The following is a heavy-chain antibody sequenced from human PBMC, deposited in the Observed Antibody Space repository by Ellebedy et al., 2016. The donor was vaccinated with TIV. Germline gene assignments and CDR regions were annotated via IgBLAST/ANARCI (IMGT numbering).Heavy chain of an antibody. Sequence: ASVKVSXKASRYTFTSYYMHWVRQAPGQGLEWMGIINPSGGSTSYAQKFQGRVTMTRDTSTSTVYMELSSLRSEDTAVYYCAIPYKVVIPSTGYYGMDVWGQGTTVTVSS. CDR2: INPSGGST. CDR1: RYTFTSYY. D-gene: IGHD3-22*01. J-gene: IGHJ6*02. V-gene: IGHV1-46*01. CDR3: AIPYKVVIPSTGYYGMDV.